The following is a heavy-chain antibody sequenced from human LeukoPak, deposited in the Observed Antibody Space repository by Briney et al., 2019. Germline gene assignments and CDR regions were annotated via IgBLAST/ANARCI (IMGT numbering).Heavy chain of an antibody. Sequence: GGSLRLSCAASGFTFSDYYMSWIRQAPGKGLEWVSYISSSGSTRKYADSVKGRFTISRVNAKNSLYLQMNSLRAEDTAVYYCARADCSSTSCYEFDYWGQGTLVTVSS. V-gene: IGHV3-11*04. J-gene: IGHJ4*02. CDR1: GFTFSDYY. CDR2: ISSSGSTR. D-gene: IGHD2-2*01. CDR3: ARADCSSTSCYEFDY.